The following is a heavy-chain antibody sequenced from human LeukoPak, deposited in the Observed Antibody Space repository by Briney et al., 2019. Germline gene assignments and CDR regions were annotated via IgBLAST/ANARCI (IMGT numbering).Heavy chain of an antibody. CDR2: ITTGDGNT. Sequence: GGSLRLSCTASGLTFSSYTMTWVRQAPGKGLKWVSTITTGDGNTYYADSVKGRFTVSRDDSKNTLYLQMNSLRAEDTAVYYCAKDGGLWVSAHWGDSWGRGTLVTVSS. V-gene: IGHV3-23*01. D-gene: IGHD7-27*01. CDR3: AKDGGLWVSAHWGDS. J-gene: IGHJ4*02. CDR1: GLTFSSYT.